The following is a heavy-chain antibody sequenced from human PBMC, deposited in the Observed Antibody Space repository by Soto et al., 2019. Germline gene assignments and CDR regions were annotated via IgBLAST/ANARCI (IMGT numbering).Heavy chain of an antibody. CDR3: ARDRTISEPHFDY. CDR1: GFTFSSYA. V-gene: IGHV3-30-3*01. D-gene: IGHD3-3*01. J-gene: IGHJ4*02. Sequence: GGSLRLSCAASGFTFSSYAMHWVRQAPGKGLEWVAVISYDGSNKYYADSVKGRFTISRDNSKNTLYLQMNSLRAEDTAVYYCARDRTISEPHFDYWGQGTLVTVSS. CDR2: ISYDGSNK.